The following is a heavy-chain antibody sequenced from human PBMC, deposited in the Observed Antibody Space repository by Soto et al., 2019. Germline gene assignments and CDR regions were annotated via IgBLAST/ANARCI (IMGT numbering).Heavy chain of an antibody. V-gene: IGHV1-18*04. CDR2: ISTYNGNT. CDR1: GYTFTSYA. CDR3: ARVVGVIPVAGSWNWLDP. D-gene: IGHD6-19*01. Sequence: ASVKVSCKASGYTFTSYALSWVRHAPGQGLEWMGWISTYNGNTNYAQNLQGRVTMTTDISTNTAYMELRSLRSDDTAVYYCARVVGVIPVAGSWNWLDPWAQRTLVTVYS. J-gene: IGHJ5*02.